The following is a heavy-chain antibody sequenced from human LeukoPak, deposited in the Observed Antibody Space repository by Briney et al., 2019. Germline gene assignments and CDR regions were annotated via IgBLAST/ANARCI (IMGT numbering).Heavy chain of an antibody. CDR2: ISSSSSTT. D-gene: IGHD2-2*01. CDR3: AKPRYCSSTNCPPDFDY. Sequence: GGSLRLSCAASGFAFSSYSMNWVRQAPGKGLEWVSYISSSSSTTYYADSVKGRFTTSRDNAKNSLYLQMNSLRAEDTAVYYCAKPRYCSSTNCPPDFDYWGQGTLVTVSS. CDR1: GFAFSSYS. J-gene: IGHJ4*02. V-gene: IGHV3-48*01.